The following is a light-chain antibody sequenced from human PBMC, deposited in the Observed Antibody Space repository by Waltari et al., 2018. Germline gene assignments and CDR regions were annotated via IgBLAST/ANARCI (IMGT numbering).Light chain of an antibody. J-gene: IGKJ1*01. CDR3: QQYYSTPPRT. CDR1: QSVLYSSNNKNY. CDR2: WAS. V-gene: IGKV4-1*01. Sequence: DIVMTQSPDSLAVSLGERATTNCKSSQSVLYSSNNKNYLAWYQHKPGQPPKLLIYWASTRESGVPDRFSGSGSGTDFTLTISSLQAEDVAVYYCQQYYSTPPRTFGQGTKVEIK.